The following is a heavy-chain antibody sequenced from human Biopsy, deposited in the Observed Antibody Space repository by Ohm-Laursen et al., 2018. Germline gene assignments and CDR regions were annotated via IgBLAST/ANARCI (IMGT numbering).Heavy chain of an antibody. Sequence: GTLSLTCSVSGGYMTGYEWSWIRLAPGKGLEWIGYIYYSGGTKYNPSLASRVTFSVDMSKSQFSLKLYSVTAADTAFYYCARVEAVTYDALDIWGQGTLVAVSA. CDR1: GGYMTGYE. J-gene: IGHJ3*02. CDR3: ARVEAVTYDALDI. CDR2: IYYSGGT. V-gene: IGHV4-59*01. D-gene: IGHD2-21*02.